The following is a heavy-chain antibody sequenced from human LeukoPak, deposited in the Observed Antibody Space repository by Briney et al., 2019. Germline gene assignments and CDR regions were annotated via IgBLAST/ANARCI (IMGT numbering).Heavy chain of an antibody. D-gene: IGHD6-19*01. V-gene: IGHV3-23*01. CDR2: ISGSGGST. CDR3: AESIAVAGLAGGRTFDY. J-gene: IGHJ4*02. Sequence: GGFLRLSCAASGFTFSNYAMSWVRQAPGKGLEWVSAISGSGGSTYYADSVKGRFTISRDNSENTLYLQMNSLRPEDTAVYYCAESIAVAGLAGGRTFDYWGQGTLVTVSS. CDR1: GFTFSNYA.